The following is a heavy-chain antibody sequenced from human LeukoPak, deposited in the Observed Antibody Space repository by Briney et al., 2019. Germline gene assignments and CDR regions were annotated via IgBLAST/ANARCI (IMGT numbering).Heavy chain of an antibody. V-gene: IGHV3-53*04. Sequence: GGSLRLSCAVSGFTVSSNYMSWVRQAPGKGLEWVSVIYSGGSTYYADSVKGRFTISRHNSKNTLYLQMNSLRAEDTAVYYCAKDREWLRFTTIDYWGQGTLVTVSS. CDR1: GFTVSSNY. CDR3: AKDREWLRFTTIDY. J-gene: IGHJ4*02. D-gene: IGHD5-12*01. CDR2: IYSGGST.